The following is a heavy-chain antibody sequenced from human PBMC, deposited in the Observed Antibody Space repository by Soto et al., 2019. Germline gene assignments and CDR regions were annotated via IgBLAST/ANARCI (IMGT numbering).Heavy chain of an antibody. V-gene: IGHV1-8*01. CDR2: MNPNSGNT. D-gene: IGHD4-17*01. CDR3: ARGVKYGAYSRWFDP. J-gene: IGHJ5*02. Sequence: QVQLVQSGAEVKKPGASVKVSCKASGYTFTSYDINWVRQATGQGLEYLGWMNPNSGNTGYVPKFQGRVTMTWESSITKAYMELSSLRSEDTAVYFCARGVKYGAYSRWFDPWGQGTLVTVSS. CDR1: GYTFTSYD.